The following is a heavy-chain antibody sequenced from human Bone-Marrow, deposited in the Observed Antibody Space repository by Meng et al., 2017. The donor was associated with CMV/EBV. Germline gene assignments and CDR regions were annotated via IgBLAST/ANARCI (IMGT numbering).Heavy chain of an antibody. V-gene: IGHV3-74*01. CDR1: GFTFSSFW. CDR3: AKDTRPHSSGWYYFDY. CDR2: IYGGGSVT. J-gene: IGHJ4*02. D-gene: IGHD6-19*01. Sequence: GGSLRLSCAASGFTFSSFWMHWVRQAPGKGLEWVSRIYGGGSVTSYADSVKGRFTISRDNAQTTLFLQMNSLRAEGTAVYYCAKDTRPHSSGWYYFDYRGQGTLVTVPS.